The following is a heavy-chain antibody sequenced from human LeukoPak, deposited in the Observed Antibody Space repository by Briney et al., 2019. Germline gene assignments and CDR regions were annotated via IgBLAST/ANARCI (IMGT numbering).Heavy chain of an antibody. J-gene: IGHJ3*01. D-gene: IGHD3-3*02. V-gene: IGHV1-69*13. CDR1: GGSSSDYP. CDR3: VRPDRIFGVPAAFDA. CDR2: IIPKYSAS. Sequence: GASVKVSCKASGGSSSDYPINWVRQAPGQGLEWLGGIIPKYSASNYAQAFQGRVTITADESTNTVYMEMSGLRPDDTAVYYCVRPDRIFGVPAAFDAWGQGTLVAVSS.